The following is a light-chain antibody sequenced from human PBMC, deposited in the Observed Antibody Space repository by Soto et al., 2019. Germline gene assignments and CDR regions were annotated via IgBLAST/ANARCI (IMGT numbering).Light chain of an antibody. CDR1: QSVRSN. Sequence: EIEMTQSPATLSVSPGERATLSCRASQSVRSNLAWYQQKPGQAPRLLIYGASTRATGIPARFSGSGSGTEFSLTISSLQSEDFAAYYCQQYNNWPPYTFGQGTKLEIK. CDR3: QQYNNWPPYT. V-gene: IGKV3-15*01. CDR2: GAS. J-gene: IGKJ2*01.